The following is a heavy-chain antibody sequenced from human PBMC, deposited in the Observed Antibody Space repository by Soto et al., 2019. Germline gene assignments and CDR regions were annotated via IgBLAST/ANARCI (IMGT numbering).Heavy chain of an antibody. CDR2: ISYSGST. CDR3: ATMGTPATGLYFFDY. D-gene: IGHD2-15*01. Sequence: QVQLQESGPGLVKPSQTLSLTCTVSGGSISSGNYSWSWIRQPPGKGLEWIGFISYSGSTYYSTSRKSRVTISVDTSKSQFSLTLSFVTAADTAVYYCATMGTPATGLYFFDYWGQGSMVTVSS. CDR1: GGSISSGNYS. J-gene: IGHJ4*02. V-gene: IGHV4-30-4*01.